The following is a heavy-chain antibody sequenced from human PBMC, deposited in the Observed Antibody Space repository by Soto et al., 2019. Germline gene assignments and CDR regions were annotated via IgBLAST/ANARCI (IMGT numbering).Heavy chain of an antibody. CDR3: ARDTPGYGDYVYYYYGMDV. J-gene: IGHJ6*02. V-gene: IGHV1-18*01. CDR2: NSAYNGNT. CDR1: GYTFTSYG. Sequence: ASVKVSCKASGYTFTSYGISWVRQAPGQGLEWMGWNSAYNGNTNYAQKLQGRVTMTTDTSTSTVYMELRSLRSDDTAVYYCARDTPGYGDYVYYYYGMDVWGHGTTVTVSS. D-gene: IGHD4-17*01.